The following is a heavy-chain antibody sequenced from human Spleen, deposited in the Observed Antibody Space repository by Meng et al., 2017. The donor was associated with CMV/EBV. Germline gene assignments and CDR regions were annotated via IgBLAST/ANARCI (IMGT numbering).Heavy chain of an antibody. CDR2: ISYDGSNK. J-gene: IGHJ4*02. Sequence: GGSLRLSCAASGFTFSSYAMHWVRQAPGKGLEWVAVISYDGSNKYYADSMKGRFTISRDNAKNSLYLQMNSLRGEDTAVYYCARGGGSFPDHWGQGTLVTVSS. V-gene: IGHV3-30*04. D-gene: IGHD1-26*01. CDR3: ARGGGSFPDH. CDR1: GFTFSSYA.